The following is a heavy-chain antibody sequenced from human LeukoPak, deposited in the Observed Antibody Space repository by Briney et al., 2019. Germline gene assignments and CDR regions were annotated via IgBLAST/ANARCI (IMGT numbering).Heavy chain of an antibody. CDR3: EVVVSSYGMDV. Sequence: PGGSLRLSCAASVFTVSSNYMSWVRQAPGKGLEWVSVIYSGGSTYYADSVKGRFTISRDNSKNTLYLQMNSLRAEDTAVYYCEVVVSSYGMDVWGQGTTVTVSS. V-gene: IGHV3-66*01. CDR1: VFTVSSNY. CDR2: IYSGGST. D-gene: IGHD2-15*01. J-gene: IGHJ6*02.